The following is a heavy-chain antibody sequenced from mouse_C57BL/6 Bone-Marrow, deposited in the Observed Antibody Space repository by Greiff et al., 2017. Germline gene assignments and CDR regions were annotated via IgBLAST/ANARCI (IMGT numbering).Heavy chain of an antibody. D-gene: IGHD1-1*01. V-gene: IGHV1-15*01. CDR1: GYTFTDYE. Sequence: QVQLKQSGAELVRPGASVTLSCKASGYTFTDYEMHWVKQTPVHGLEWIGAIDPETGGTAYNQKFKGKAILTADKSSSTAYMELRSLTSEDSAVYYCTLITTVVRAYWGQGTPVTVSA. J-gene: IGHJ3*01. CDR2: IDPETGGT. CDR3: TLITTVVRAY.